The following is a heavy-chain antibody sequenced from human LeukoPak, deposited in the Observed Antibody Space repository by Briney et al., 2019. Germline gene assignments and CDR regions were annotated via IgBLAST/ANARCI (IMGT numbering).Heavy chain of an antibody. CDR3: ARESGTTASRNWFDP. J-gene: IGHJ5*02. CDR1: GYTFTGYY. D-gene: IGHD1-1*01. CDR2: INPNSGGT. V-gene: IGHV1-2*02. Sequence: ASVKVSCKASGYTFTGYYMHWVRQAPGQGLEWMGWINPNSGGTNYAQKFQGRVTMTRDTSISTAYMELSRLRSDDTAVYYCARESGTTASRNWFDPWGQGTLVTVSS.